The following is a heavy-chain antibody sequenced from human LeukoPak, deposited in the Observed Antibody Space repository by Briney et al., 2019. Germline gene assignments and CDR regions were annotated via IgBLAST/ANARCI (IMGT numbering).Heavy chain of an antibody. V-gene: IGHV4-59*01. CDR1: GDSISTYY. J-gene: IGHJ4*02. CDR2: IHYSGST. D-gene: IGHD5-18*01. Sequence: SETLSLTCTVSGDSISTYYWSWTRQPPGKGLEWLGYIHYSGSTNYNPSLKSRVTISVDTSRNHFSLKLRSVTAADTAVYYCARRRGRSFGFDHWGQGTLVTVSS. CDR3: ARRRGRSFGFDH.